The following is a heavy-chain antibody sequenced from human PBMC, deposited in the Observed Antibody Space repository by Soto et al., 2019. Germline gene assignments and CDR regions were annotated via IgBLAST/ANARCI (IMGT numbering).Heavy chain of an antibody. CDR1: GGTFSSYT. CDR3: ARSTTNDYGDYFSCYGMDV. Sequence: QVQLVQSGAEVKKPGSSVKVSYNASGGTFSSYTISWVRQAPGQGLEWMGRIIPILGIANYAQKFQGRVTITADKSTSTAYTELSNLRYEDTAVYYCARSTTNDYGDYFSCYGMDVWGQGTTVTVSS. CDR2: IIPILGIA. D-gene: IGHD4-17*01. V-gene: IGHV1-69*02. J-gene: IGHJ6*02.